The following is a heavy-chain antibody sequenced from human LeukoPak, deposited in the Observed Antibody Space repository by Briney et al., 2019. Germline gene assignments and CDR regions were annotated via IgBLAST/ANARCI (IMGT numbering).Heavy chain of an antibody. Sequence: GGSLRLSCAASGFTFSSYNMNWVRQAPGKGLEWVSSISSSSSSIYYADSVQGRFTISSDNAKNSLYLQMNSLRAEDTAVYYCARDRAPEAFDIWGQGAMVTVAS. D-gene: IGHD1-14*01. CDR3: ARDRAPEAFDI. V-gene: IGHV3-21*01. CDR2: ISSSSSSI. CDR1: GFTFSSYN. J-gene: IGHJ3*02.